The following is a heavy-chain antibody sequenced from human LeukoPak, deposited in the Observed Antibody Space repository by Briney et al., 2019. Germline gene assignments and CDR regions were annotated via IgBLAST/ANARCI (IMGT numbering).Heavy chain of an antibody. CDR2: ISYDGSNK. CDR3: ARVLSSSWYTVDY. CDR1: GFTFSSYA. Sequence: PGRSLRLSCAASGFTFSSYAMHWVRQAPGKGLEWVAVISYDGSNKYYADSVKGRFTISRDNSKNTLYLQMNSLRAEDTAVYYCARVLSSSWYTVDYWGQGTLVTVSS. J-gene: IGHJ4*02. D-gene: IGHD6-13*01. V-gene: IGHV3-30*04.